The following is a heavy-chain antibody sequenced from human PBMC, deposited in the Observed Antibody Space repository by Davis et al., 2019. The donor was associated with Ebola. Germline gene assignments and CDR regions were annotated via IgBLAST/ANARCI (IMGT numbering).Heavy chain of an antibody. CDR1: GFTFSSYG. Sequence: PGGSLRLSCAASGFTFSSYGMHWVRQAPGKGLEWVAVIWYDGSNKYYADSVKGRFTISRDNSKNTLYLQMNNLRAEDTAVYYCAKEGGYSSGWYSSYFDYWGQGTLVTVSS. J-gene: IGHJ4*02. D-gene: IGHD6-19*01. V-gene: IGHV3-33*06. CDR3: AKEGGYSSGWYSSYFDY. CDR2: IWYDGSNK.